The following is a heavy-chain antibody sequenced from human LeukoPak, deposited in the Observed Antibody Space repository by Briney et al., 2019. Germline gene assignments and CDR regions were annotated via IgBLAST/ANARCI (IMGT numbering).Heavy chain of an antibody. Sequence: SQTLSLTCTVSGGSVGSDNSYWNWIRQPAGKGLEWIGRIYADGSSTYNPSLKSRVTILVDTSKNHFSLSLSSVTAADTAVYYCARGYYYRTWGLGTLVTVSS. CDR3: ARGYYYRT. CDR2: IYADGSS. D-gene: IGHD3-10*01. J-gene: IGHJ4*02. CDR1: GGSVGSDNSY. V-gene: IGHV4-61*02.